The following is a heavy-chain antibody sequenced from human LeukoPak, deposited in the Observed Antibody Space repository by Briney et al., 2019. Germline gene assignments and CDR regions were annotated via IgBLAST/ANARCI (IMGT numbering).Heavy chain of an antibody. D-gene: IGHD5-24*01. CDR2: IYHSGST. V-gene: IGHV4-30-2*01. CDR1: GGSISSGGYS. J-gene: IGHJ2*01. CDR3: ARGVATIRWYFDL. Sequence: SQTLSLTCAVSGGSISSGGYSWSWIRQPPGTGLEWIGYIYHSGSTCYNPSLKSRVTISVDRSKNQFSLKLSSVTAADTAVYYCARGVATIRWYFDLWGRGTLVTVSS.